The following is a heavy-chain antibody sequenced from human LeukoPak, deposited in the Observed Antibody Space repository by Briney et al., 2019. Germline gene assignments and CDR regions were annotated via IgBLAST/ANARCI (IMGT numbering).Heavy chain of an antibody. D-gene: IGHD5-18*01. CDR2: IHHSGSS. V-gene: IGHV4-59*08. J-gene: IGHJ3*02. Sequence: SETLSLTCTVSGGSISSYSWSWIRQPPGKGLEWIAYIHHSGSSNYTPSLKGRVTISVDTSKNQFSLKLSSVTAADTAVYYCGRHDTRGGAFDIWGQGTMLSVSS. CDR3: GRHDTRGGAFDI. CDR1: GGSISSYS.